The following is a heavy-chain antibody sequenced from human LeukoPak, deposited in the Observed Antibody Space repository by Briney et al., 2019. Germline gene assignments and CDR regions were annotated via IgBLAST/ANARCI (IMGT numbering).Heavy chain of an antibody. J-gene: IGHJ3*02. Sequence: GGSLRLYCTASGFTFGDYAMSWFRQAPGKGLEWVGFIRSKAYGGTKEYAASVKGRFTISRDDSKSIAYLQMNSLKTEDTAVYYCTRHGMITFGGVIVPGAFDIWGQGTMVTVSS. V-gene: IGHV3-49*03. CDR3: TRHGMITFGGVIVPGAFDI. D-gene: IGHD3-16*02. CDR2: IRSKAYGGTK. CDR1: GFTFGDYA.